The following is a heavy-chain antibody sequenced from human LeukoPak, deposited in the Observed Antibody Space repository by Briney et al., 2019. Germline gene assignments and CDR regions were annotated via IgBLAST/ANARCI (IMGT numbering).Heavy chain of an antibody. Sequence: PGGSLRLSCAASGFTFDDYAVHWVRQAPGKGLEWVSGISWNSGSIGYADSVKGRFTISRDNAKNSLYLQMNSLRAEDTALYYCAKDITMIVVAKVAFDIWGQGTMVTVSS. CDR1: GFTFDDYA. CDR3: AKDITMIVVAKVAFDI. V-gene: IGHV3-9*01. D-gene: IGHD3-22*01. CDR2: ISWNSGSI. J-gene: IGHJ3*02.